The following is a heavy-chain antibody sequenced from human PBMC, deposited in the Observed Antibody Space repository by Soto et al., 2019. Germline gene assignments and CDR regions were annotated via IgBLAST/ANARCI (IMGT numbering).Heavy chain of an antibody. CDR3: ARDSRLYYGDYEVDY. D-gene: IGHD4-17*01. J-gene: IGHJ4*02. CDR1: GFTFSSYG. Sequence: VQLVESGGGVVQPGRSLRLSCAASGFTFSSYGMNWVPQAPGKGLEWVSYISSSSSTIYYADSVKGRFTISRDNAKNSLYLQMNSLRDEDTAVYYCARDSRLYYGDYEVDYWGQGTLVTVSS. V-gene: IGHV3-48*02. CDR2: ISSSSSTI.